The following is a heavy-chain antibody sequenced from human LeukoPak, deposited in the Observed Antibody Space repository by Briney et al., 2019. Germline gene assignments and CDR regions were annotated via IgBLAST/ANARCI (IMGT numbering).Heavy chain of an antibody. V-gene: IGHV3-48*04. J-gene: IGHJ4*02. D-gene: IGHD3-3*01. CDR2: ISASGDIK. CDR3: ASYNTFFDDFWSGYRDY. CDR1: GFSFSSYS. Sequence: GGSLRLSCAASGFSFSSYSMTWVRQAPGKGLEWISHISASGDIKEYADFLRGRFTISRDNAKNSLYLQMNSLRAEDTAVYYCASYNTFFDDFWSGYRDYWGQGTLVTVSS.